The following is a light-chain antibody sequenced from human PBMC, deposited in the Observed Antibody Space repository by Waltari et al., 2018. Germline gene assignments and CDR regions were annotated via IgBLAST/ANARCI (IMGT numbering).Light chain of an antibody. V-gene: IGLV1-44*01. Sequence: QSVLTQPPSASATAGQRVTISCSGSGSNLGTKTVNWYQQVPGTAPKLVIYGNNQRPPGVPDRISGSKSGTSGSLAISGLQSEDEADYYCSSWDGSLNGVVFGGGTRLTVL. CDR3: SSWDGSLNGVV. CDR1: GSNLGTKT. CDR2: GNN. J-gene: IGLJ2*01.